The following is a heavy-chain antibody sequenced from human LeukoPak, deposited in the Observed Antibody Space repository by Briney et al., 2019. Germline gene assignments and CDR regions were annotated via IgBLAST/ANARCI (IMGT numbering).Heavy chain of an antibody. V-gene: IGHV3-21*01. D-gene: IGHD3-22*01. CDR1: GFTFTSYT. J-gene: IGHJ4*02. CDR2: ISSSGNYI. Sequence: GGSLRLSCAASGFTFTSYTMNWVRQAPGKGLEWVSSISSSGNYIYYAGSVKGRFTISRDNARNSLYLQMNSLRAEDTAVYYCARGGRGTIIMIVVAALDYWGQGTLVTVSS. CDR3: ARGGRGTIIMIVVAALDY.